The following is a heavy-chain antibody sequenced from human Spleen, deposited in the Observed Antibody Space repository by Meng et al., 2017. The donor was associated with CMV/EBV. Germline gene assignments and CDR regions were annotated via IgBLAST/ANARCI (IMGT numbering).Heavy chain of an antibody. CDR2: IWYDGSNK. Sequence: GESLKISCAASGFTFSSYSMNWVRQAPGKGLEWVALIWYDGSNKWYADSVKGRFTISRDNSKNTMSLQMNSLRAEDTAVYYCAKDGTAYYGLDVWGQGTTVTVSS. J-gene: IGHJ6*02. V-gene: IGHV3-33*06. CDR1: GFTFSSYS. CDR3: AKDGTAYYGLDV.